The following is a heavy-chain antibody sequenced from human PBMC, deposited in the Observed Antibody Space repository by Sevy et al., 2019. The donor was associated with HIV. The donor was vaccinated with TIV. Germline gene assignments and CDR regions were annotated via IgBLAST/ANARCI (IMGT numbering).Heavy chain of an antibody. CDR2: INSSSSYT. Sequence: GGSLRLSCAASGFTFSDYYMSWIRQAPGKGLEWVSYINSSSSYTNYADTVKGRFTISRDNAKNSLYLQMNSLGAEDTAVYYCARALKGLIDAFDIWGQGTMVTVSS. D-gene: IGHD3-16*01. V-gene: IGHV3-11*06. CDR1: GFTFSDYY. J-gene: IGHJ3*02. CDR3: ARALKGLIDAFDI.